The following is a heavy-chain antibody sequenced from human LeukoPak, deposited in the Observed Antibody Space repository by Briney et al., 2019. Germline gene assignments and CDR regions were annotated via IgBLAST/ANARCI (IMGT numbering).Heavy chain of an antibody. D-gene: IGHD4-17*01. Sequence: PGGSLRLSCAASGFTFSSYWMHWVRQAPGKGLEWVSYITTSGDTMYYADSVKGRFTFSRDNAKNSLYLQMNNLRAEDTAVYYCARVLKSHVYGDYFLDYWGQGTLVTVSS. CDR3: ARVLKSHVYGDYFLDY. V-gene: IGHV3-48*04. J-gene: IGHJ4*02. CDR1: GFTFSSYW. CDR2: ITTSGDTM.